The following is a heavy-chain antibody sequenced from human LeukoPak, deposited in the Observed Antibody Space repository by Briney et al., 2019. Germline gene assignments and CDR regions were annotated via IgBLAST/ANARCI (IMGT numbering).Heavy chain of an antibody. CDR2: ISWDGGST. V-gene: IGHV3-43*01. CDR1: GFTFDDYT. CDR3: AKQGGWYGFVDY. D-gene: IGHD6-19*01. J-gene: IGHJ4*02. Sequence: GGSLRLSCAASGFTFDDYTMHWVRQAPGKGLEWVSLISWDGGSTYYADSVKGRFTISRDNSKNSLYLQMNSLRTEDTALYYCAKQGGWYGFVDYWGQGTLVTVSS.